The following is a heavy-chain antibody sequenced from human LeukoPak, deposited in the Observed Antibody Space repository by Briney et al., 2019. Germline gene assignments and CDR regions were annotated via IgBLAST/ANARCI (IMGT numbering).Heavy chain of an antibody. CDR2: IYPGDSDT. Sequence: GESLKISCKGSGYNFASSWIAWVRQVPGKGLEWMGIIYPGDSDTRYSPSFQGQVTISADTSISTAYMELSRLRSDDTAVYYCARGDYYGSGSYYNSYNYYYYMDVWGKGTTVTISS. J-gene: IGHJ6*03. D-gene: IGHD3-10*01. V-gene: IGHV5-51*01. CDR1: GYNFASSW. CDR3: ARGDYYGSGSYYNSYNYYYYMDV.